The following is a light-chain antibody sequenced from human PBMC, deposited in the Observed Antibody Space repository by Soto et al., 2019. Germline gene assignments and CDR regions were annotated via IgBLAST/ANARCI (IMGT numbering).Light chain of an antibody. CDR1: SSNIGSKN. Sequence: QSVLTQPPSASGTPGQTVTISCSGSSSNIGSKNVNWYQQLPGAAPKLLIYRNNQWPSGVPDRFSGSKSGTSASLAISGLQSEDEGDYYCVAWDESLNGVVFGGGTKVTVL. CDR2: RNN. V-gene: IGLV1-44*01. CDR3: VAWDESLNGVV. J-gene: IGLJ2*01.